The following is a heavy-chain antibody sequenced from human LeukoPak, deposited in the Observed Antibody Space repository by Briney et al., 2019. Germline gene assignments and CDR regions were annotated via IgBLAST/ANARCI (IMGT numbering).Heavy chain of an antibody. V-gene: IGHV4-39*01. J-gene: IGHJ5*02. CDR3: ARHEYSGSYYGLSWFDP. CDR1: GGSVSSSGYY. D-gene: IGHD1-26*01. CDR2: IYYSGST. Sequence: SETLSLTCTVSGGSVSSSGYYWGWIRQPPGKGLEWIASIYYSGSTYYNPSLKSRVTISVDTSKNQLSLELSSLTAADTAVYYCARHEYSGSYYGLSWFDPWGQGTLVTVSS.